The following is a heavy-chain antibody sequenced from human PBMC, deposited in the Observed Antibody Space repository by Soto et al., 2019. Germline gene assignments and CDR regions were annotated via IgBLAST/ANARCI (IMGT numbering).Heavy chain of an antibody. J-gene: IGHJ3*02. Sequence: QMQLVQSGPEVKKPGTSVKVSCKASGFTFTSSAVQWVRQARGQRLEWIGWIVVGSGNTNYEQKFQERVTITRDMSTSAASRELSSLRSEDTAVYYCAAPLRGVSLRGIRAFDIWGQGTMVTVSS. CDR2: IVVGSGNT. D-gene: IGHD3-10*01. V-gene: IGHV1-58*01. CDR3: AAPLRGVSLRGIRAFDI. CDR1: GFTFTSSA.